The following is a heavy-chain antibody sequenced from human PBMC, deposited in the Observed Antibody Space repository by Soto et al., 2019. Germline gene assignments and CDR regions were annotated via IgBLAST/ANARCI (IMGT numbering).Heavy chain of an antibody. CDR2: ISDSGGST. J-gene: IGHJ6*02. CDR3: AKDRNYRGYYYYGMDV. CDR1: GFTFSSYA. Sequence: VGSLRLSCAASGFTFSSYAVTWVRQAPGKGLEWVSTISDSGGSTYYADSVKGRFTISRDNSKNTLSLQMNSLRAEDTAVYYCAKDRNYRGYYYYGMDVWGQGTTVTVSS. D-gene: IGHD4-4*01. V-gene: IGHV3-23*01.